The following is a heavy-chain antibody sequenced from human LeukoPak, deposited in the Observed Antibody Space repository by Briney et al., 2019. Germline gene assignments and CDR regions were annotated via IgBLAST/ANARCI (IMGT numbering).Heavy chain of an antibody. D-gene: IGHD1-26*01. CDR1: GFTVSSNY. CDR2: IYSGGST. Sequence: GGSLRLSCAASGFTVSSNYMSWVRQAPGKGLEWVSVIYSGGSTYYADSVKGRFTISRDNSKNTLYLQMNSLRAEDTAVYYCARDPSWSGSYGDAFDIWGQGTMVTVSS. V-gene: IGHV3-66*01. J-gene: IGHJ3*02. CDR3: ARDPSWSGSYGDAFDI.